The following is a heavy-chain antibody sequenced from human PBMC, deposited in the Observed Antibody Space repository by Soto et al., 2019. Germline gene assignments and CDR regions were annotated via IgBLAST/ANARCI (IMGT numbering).Heavy chain of an antibody. V-gene: IGHV3-21*04. D-gene: IGHD5-18*01. CDR2: ISSSSSYI. CDR3: AKDGGYSYAPRD. CDR1: GFTFSSYS. J-gene: IGHJ4*02. Sequence: EVQLVESGGGLVKPGGSLRLSCAASGFTFSSYSMNWVRQAPGKGLEWVSSISSSSSYIYYADSVKGRFTISRDNAKNSLYLQMNSLSAEDTAVYYCAKDGGYSYAPRDWGQGTLVTVSS.